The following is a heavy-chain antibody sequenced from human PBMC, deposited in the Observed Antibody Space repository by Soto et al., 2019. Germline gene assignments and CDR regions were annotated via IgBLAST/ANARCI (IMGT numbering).Heavy chain of an antibody. CDR2: IYHSGST. D-gene: IGHD3-10*01. J-gene: IGHJ5*02. Sequence: QVQLQESGPGLVKPSGTLSLTCAVSGGSISSSNWWSWVRQPPGKGLEWIGEIYHSGSTNYNPSLKSRVTISVDKSKNQFSLKLSSVTAADTAVYYCARDLAGLVRGASSNWFDPWGQGTLVTVSS. CDR1: GGSISSSNW. CDR3: ARDLAGLVRGASSNWFDP. V-gene: IGHV4-4*02.